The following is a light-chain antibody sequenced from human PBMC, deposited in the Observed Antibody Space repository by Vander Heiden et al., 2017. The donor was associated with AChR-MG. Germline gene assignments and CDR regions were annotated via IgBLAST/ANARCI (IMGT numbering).Light chain of an antibody. CDR1: RSISNY. CDR2: AAS. J-gene: IGKJ2*01. Sequence: DIPMTQSPSSLSASVGDRVTITCRASRSISNYLNWYQQKPGKAPKLLIYAASTLQSGVPSRFSGSGSGTDFTLTISSLQPEDFATYYCQQSLITAYTFGQGTKLEIK. V-gene: IGKV1-39*01. CDR3: QQSLITAYT.